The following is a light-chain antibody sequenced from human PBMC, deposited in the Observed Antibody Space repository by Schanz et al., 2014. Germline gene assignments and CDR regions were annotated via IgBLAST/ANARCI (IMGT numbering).Light chain of an antibody. V-gene: IGKV3-15*01. J-gene: IGKJ1*01. Sequence: EIVMTQSPGTLSVSPGERTTLSCRASQSVSTKLAWYQHKPGQPPRLLIYGASTRATGIPARFSGSGSGTDFTLTISSLQSEDFAVYYCQQYHNWPPWTFGQGTQVEI. CDR3: QQYHNWPPWT. CDR2: GAS. CDR1: QSVSTK.